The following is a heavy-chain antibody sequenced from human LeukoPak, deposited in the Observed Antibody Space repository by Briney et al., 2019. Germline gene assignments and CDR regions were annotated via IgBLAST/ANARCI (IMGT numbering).Heavy chain of an antibody. CDR3: ARARPGAYCGTTSCFSDY. Sequence: ASVKVSCKASGYTFTGYYIHWVRQAPGQGLEWMGWINPSSGGTNSAQKFQGRVTMTRDTSISTAYMELSRLRSDDTAVYFCARARPGAYCGTTSCFSDYWGQGTLVTVSS. J-gene: IGHJ4*02. CDR1: GYTFTGYY. D-gene: IGHD2-2*01. CDR2: INPSSGGT. V-gene: IGHV1-2*02.